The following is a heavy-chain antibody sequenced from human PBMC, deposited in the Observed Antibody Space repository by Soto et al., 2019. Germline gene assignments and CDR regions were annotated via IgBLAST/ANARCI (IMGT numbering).Heavy chain of an antibody. D-gene: IGHD4-17*01. V-gene: IGHV1-18*01. J-gene: IGHJ5*02. CDR2: ISAYNGNT. CDR1: GYTFSSYG. Sequence: ASVKVSCKASGYTFSSYGISWVRQAPGQGLEWMGWISAYNGNTNYAQKLQGRVTMTTDTSTSTAYMELRSLRSDDTAVYYCARVRDYGDYDWFDPWGQGTLVTVSS. CDR3: ARVRDYGDYDWFDP.